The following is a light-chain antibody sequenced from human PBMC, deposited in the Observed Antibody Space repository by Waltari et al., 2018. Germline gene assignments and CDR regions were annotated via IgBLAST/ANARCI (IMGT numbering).Light chain of an antibody. CDR1: QSIGRW. Sequence: DIQMTQSPSTLSASVGDRVTITCRASQSIGRWLAWYQQKPGKAPNLLIYDASSLESGVPSRFSGSGSGTEFTLTISSLQPDDFATYYCQQYNSYPYTFGQGTKLEIK. J-gene: IGKJ2*01. CDR2: DAS. CDR3: QQYNSYPYT. V-gene: IGKV1-5*01.